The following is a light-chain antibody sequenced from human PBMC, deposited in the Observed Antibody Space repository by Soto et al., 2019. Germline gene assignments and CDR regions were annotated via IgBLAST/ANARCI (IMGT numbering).Light chain of an antibody. CDR1: AGAVTSAYY. CDR2: STS. V-gene: IGLV7-43*01. J-gene: IGLJ2*01. Sequence: QTVVTQEPSLTVSPGGTVTLTCASSAGAVTSAYYTNWLQQKPGQAPRALIYSTSEKHSWTPARSSGSLLGGKAALTLSPAQPEDEADYYCLLYYGGAQVLFGGGTKLTVL. CDR3: LLYYGGAQVL.